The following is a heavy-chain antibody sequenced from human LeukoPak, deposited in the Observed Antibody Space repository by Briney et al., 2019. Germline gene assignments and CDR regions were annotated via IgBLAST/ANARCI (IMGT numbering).Heavy chain of an antibody. CDR2: ISSSSSYI. D-gene: IGHD4-11*01. V-gene: IGHV3-21*01. Sequence: GGSLRLSCAASGFTFSSYSMNWVRQAPGKGLEWVSSISSSSSYIYYADSVKGRFTISRDNAKNSLYLQMNSLRAVDTAVYYCARDGGTYSNYYYYYYMDVWGKGTTVTVSS. CDR3: ARDGGTYSNYYYYYYMDV. CDR1: GFTFSSYS. J-gene: IGHJ6*03.